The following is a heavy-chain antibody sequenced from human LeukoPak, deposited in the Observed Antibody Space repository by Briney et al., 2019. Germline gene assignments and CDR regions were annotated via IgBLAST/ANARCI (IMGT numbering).Heavy chain of an antibody. V-gene: IGHV1-18*01. Sequence: GASVKVSCKASGYTFTIYGISWVRQAPGQGLEWMGWISAYNGNTNYAQKLQGRVTMTTDTSTSTAYMELRSLRSDDTAVYYCARVYYDILTGYHDNWFDPWGQGTLVTVSS. CDR2: ISAYNGNT. CDR3: ARVYYDILTGYHDNWFDP. CDR1: GYTFTIYG. J-gene: IGHJ5*02. D-gene: IGHD3-9*01.